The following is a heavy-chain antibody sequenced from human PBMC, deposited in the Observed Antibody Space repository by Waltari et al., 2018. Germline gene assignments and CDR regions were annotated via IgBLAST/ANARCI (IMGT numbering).Heavy chain of an antibody. V-gene: IGHV3-53*01. J-gene: IGHJ3*02. CDR1: GFTVSSNY. CDR2: IYSGGRT. D-gene: IGHD2-2*01. Sequence: EVQLVESGGGLIQPGGSLRLSCAASGFTVSSNYMSWVRQAPGTGLEWVSVIYSGGRTYYADSVKGRFTISRDNSKNTLDRQMNSLRAEDTAVYYCARGPMVVPAAMFWGAFDIWGQGTMVTVSS. CDR3: ARGPMVVPAAMFWGAFDI.